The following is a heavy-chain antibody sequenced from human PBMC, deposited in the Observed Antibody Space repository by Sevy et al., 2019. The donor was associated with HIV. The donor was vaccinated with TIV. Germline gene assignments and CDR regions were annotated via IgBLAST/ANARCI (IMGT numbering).Heavy chain of an antibody. CDR2: IIPIFGTA. Sequence: ASVKVSCKASGGTFSSYAISWVRQAPGQGLEWMGGIIPIFGTANYAQKFQGRVTITADESTSTAYMELSSLRSEDTAVYYCAREMIAAAAFDYWGQGTLVTISS. CDR3: AREMIAAAAFDY. J-gene: IGHJ4*02. CDR1: GGTFSSYA. V-gene: IGHV1-69*13. D-gene: IGHD6-13*01.